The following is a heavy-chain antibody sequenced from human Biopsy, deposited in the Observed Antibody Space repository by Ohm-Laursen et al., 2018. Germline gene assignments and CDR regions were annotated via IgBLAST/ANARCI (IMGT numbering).Heavy chain of an antibody. CDR3: GRAVRNQLLTDP. D-gene: IGHD1-7*01. J-gene: IGHJ5*02. CDR2: LNPVSGNS. Sequence: SVKVSCKASGYTFTSYDITWVRQASGQGPEWVGWLNPVSGNSNFGQKFRGRVTVTSNTSISTAYMELSGLTSDDTATYYCGRAVRNQLLTDPWGQGTLVTVTS. CDR1: GYTFTSYD. V-gene: IGHV1-8*01.